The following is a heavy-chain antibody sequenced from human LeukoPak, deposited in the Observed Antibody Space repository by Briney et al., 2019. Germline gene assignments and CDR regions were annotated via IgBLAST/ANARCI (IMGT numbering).Heavy chain of an antibody. D-gene: IGHD5-12*01. V-gene: IGHV4-61*02. CDR1: GGSISSGGYY. CDR3: ARGRSGYDFDY. Sequence: PSETLSLTCTVSGGSISSGGYYWTWIRQPAGKGLEWIGSMYTSANTNYNPSLRSRVTMSVDTSKNQFSLKLSSVTAADTAVYYCARGRSGYDFDYWGQGALVTVSS. J-gene: IGHJ4*02. CDR2: MYTSANT.